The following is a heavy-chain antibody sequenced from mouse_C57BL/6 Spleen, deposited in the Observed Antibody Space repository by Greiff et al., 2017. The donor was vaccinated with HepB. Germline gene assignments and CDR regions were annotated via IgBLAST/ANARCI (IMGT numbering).Heavy chain of an antibody. D-gene: IGHD1-1*01. CDR3: AGRYGSSPDY. J-gene: IGHJ2*01. CDR2: IDPSDSYT. Sequence: QVQLQQPGAELVMPGASVKLSCKASGYTFTSYWMHWVKQRPGQGLEWIGEIDPSDSYTNYNQKFKGKSTLTVDKSSSTAYMQLSSLTSEDSAVYYCAGRYGSSPDYWGQGTTLTVSS. V-gene: IGHV1-69*01. CDR1: GYTFTSYW.